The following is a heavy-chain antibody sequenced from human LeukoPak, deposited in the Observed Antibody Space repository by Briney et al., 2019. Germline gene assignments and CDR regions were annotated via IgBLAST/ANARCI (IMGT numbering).Heavy chain of an antibody. J-gene: IGHJ4*02. D-gene: IGHD3-16*01. CDR2: ISYDGSNK. Sequence: GGSLRLSCAASGFTFSSYAMHWVRQAPGKGLEWVAVISYDGSNKYYADSVKGRFTISRDNSKNTLYLQMNSLRAEDTAVYYCARGIYDKGPFDYWGQGTLVTVSS. CDR1: GFTFSSYA. CDR3: ARGIYDKGPFDY. V-gene: IGHV3-30*04.